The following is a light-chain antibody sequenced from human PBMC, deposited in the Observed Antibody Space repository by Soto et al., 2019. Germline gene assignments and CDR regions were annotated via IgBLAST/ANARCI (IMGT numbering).Light chain of an antibody. J-gene: IGLJ1*01. V-gene: IGLV2-14*03. Sequence: QSVLTQPASVSGSPGRSIAISCTGTSSDVGGYNYVSWYQQHPGKAPKLMIYDVTTRPSGVSNRFSGSKSGNTAALTISGLQAEDEADYYCSSYTSDTTGVFGTGTKVTVL. CDR3: SSYTSDTTGV. CDR2: DVT. CDR1: SSDVGGYNY.